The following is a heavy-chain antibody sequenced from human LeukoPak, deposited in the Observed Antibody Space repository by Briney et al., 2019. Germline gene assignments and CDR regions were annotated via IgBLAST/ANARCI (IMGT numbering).Heavy chain of an antibody. Sequence: GGSLRLSCAVSGFTFSSYAMSWVRHAPGKGLEWVSAISGSGGSTYYADSVKGRFTISRDNSKNTLYLQMNSLRAEDTAVYYCAKSMIVVVISGSGIDYWGQGTLVTVSS. D-gene: IGHD3-22*01. CDR1: GFTFSSYA. CDR2: ISGSGGST. J-gene: IGHJ4*02. V-gene: IGHV3-23*01. CDR3: AKSMIVVVISGSGIDY.